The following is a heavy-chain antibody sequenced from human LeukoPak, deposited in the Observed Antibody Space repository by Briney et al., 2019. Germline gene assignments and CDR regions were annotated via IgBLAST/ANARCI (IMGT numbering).Heavy chain of an antibody. Sequence: ASVTVSCKASGYTFTGYYMHWVRQAPGQGLEWMGWINPNSGGTNYAQKFQGRVTMTRDTSISTAYMELSRLRSDDTAVYYCARAGLLWFGELDYYYYYMDVWGKGTTATVSS. CDR3: ARAGLLWFGELDYYYYYMDV. CDR2: INPNSGGT. J-gene: IGHJ6*03. V-gene: IGHV1-2*02. D-gene: IGHD3-10*01. CDR1: GYTFTGYY.